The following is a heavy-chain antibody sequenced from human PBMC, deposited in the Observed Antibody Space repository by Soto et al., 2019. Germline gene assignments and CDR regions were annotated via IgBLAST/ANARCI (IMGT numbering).Heavy chain of an antibody. CDR1: GGSFSDYY. CDR2: INHSGST. Sequence: SETLSLTCAVYGGSFSDYYWSWIRQPPGKGLEWIGEINHSGSTNYNPSLKSRVTISVDLSKDQFSLELSSVTAADTAVYFCARGTVPAANIYYYRMDVWGKGTTVTVSS. D-gene: IGHD2-2*01. J-gene: IGHJ6*04. CDR3: ARGTVPAANIYYYRMDV. V-gene: IGHV4-34*01.